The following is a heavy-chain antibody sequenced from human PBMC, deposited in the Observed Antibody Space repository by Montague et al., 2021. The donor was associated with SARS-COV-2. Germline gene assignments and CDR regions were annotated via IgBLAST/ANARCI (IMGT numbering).Heavy chain of an antibody. J-gene: IGHJ5*02. CDR3: ARDRGDIYGGNSAWFDP. Sequence: SETLSLTCTVSGDSISNSNWWTWVRQSPGRGLEWIGEIFRSGDSNYNPSLKSRVTISADTSKNLFSLTLKSVTASDTAVYYCARDRGDIYGGNSAWFDPWGQGTLVTVSS. CDR1: GDSISNSNW. CDR2: IFRSGDS. D-gene: IGHD4-23*01. V-gene: IGHV4-4*02.